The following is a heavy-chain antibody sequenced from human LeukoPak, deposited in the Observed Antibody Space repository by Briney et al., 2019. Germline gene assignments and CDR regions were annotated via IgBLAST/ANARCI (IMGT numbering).Heavy chain of an antibody. J-gene: IGHJ4*02. Sequence: GGSLRLSCAASGFTFSNYAMSWVRQALGKGLEWVSAISDSGAGTYYADSVKGRFTISRDNSKNTLYLQMNSLRAEDTAVYYCAKLLVAYWGQGTLVTVSS. CDR1: GFTFSNYA. CDR2: ISDSGAGT. CDR3: AKLLVAY. V-gene: IGHV3-23*01. D-gene: IGHD2/OR15-2a*01.